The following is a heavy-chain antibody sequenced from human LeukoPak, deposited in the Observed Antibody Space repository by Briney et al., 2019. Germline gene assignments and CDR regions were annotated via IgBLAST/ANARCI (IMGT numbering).Heavy chain of an antibody. CDR2: LIGGGAST. CDR3: AKLWFGELYYYYYMDV. CDR1: GFTVYSFA. J-gene: IGHJ6*03. V-gene: IGHV3-23*01. D-gene: IGHD3-10*01. Sequence: VSLRLYASGSGFTVYSFAMVRLGPAQGNGREGGLTLIGGGASTYYADSVQGRFTISRDNSKNKMYLQMNRLRAEDTAVYYCAKLWFGELYYYYYMDVWGKGTTVTISS.